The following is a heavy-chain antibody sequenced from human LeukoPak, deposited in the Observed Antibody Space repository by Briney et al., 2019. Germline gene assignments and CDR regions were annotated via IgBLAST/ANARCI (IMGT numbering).Heavy chain of an antibody. CDR2: IYHSGST. V-gene: IGHV4-59*01. Sequence: SETLSLTCTVSGGSISSYYWSWIRQPPGKGLECIGYIYHSGSTKYNPSLKSRVTISVDTSKNQFSLKLTSVTAADTAVYYCARLRLALAEYYFDYWGQGTLVTVSS. D-gene: IGHD3-16*01. J-gene: IGHJ4*02. CDR1: GGSISSYY. CDR3: ARLRLALAEYYFDY.